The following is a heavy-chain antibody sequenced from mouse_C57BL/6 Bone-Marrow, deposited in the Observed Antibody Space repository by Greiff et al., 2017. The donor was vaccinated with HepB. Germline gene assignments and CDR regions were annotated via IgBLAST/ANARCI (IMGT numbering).Heavy chain of an antibody. V-gene: IGHV5-4*03. Sequence: EVKLQESGGGLVKPGGSLKLSCAASGFTFSSYAMSWVRQTLEKRLEWVATISDGGSYTYYPDNVKGRFTISRDNAKNNLYLQMSHLKSEDTAMYYCARAYYGSSPFAYWGQGTLVTVSA. D-gene: IGHD1-1*01. CDR1: GFTFSSYA. CDR2: ISDGGSYT. J-gene: IGHJ3*01. CDR3: ARAYYGSSPFAY.